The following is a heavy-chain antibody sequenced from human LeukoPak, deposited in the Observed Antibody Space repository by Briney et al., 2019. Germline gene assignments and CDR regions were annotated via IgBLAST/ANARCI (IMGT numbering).Heavy chain of an antibody. Sequence: SETLSLTCALSRFSISSGYYWGWIGQPPGKGLDWIGSFYHRGSTHYNPSLKSGVTISVDTSKNQFSLNLRSVTAADTPLYSCARNGTNHFFDYWGQGTLVTVSS. D-gene: IGHD2-2*01. CDR3: ARNGTNHFFDY. CDR2: FYHRGST. CDR1: RFSISSGYY. V-gene: IGHV4-38-2*01. J-gene: IGHJ4*02.